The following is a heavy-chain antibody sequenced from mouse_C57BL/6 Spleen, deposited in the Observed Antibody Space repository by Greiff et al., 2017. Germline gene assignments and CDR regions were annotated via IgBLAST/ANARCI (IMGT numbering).Heavy chain of an antibody. Sequence: QVQLQQPGAELVKPGASVKLSCKASGYTFTSYWMYWVKQRPGRGLEWIGRIDPNSGGTKYNEKFKSKATLTVDKPSSTAYMPLSSLTSEDSAVYYCARGGIYYDYDGDYFDYWGQGTTLTVSS. J-gene: IGHJ2*01. V-gene: IGHV1-72*01. CDR3: ARGGIYYDYDGDYFDY. D-gene: IGHD2-4*01. CDR1: GYTFTSYW. CDR2: IDPNSGGT.